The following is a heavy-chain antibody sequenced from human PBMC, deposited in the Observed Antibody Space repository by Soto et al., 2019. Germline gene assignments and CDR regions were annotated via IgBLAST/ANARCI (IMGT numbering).Heavy chain of an antibody. CDR1: GGSISSSSYY. Sequence: SETLSLTCTVSGGSISSSSYYWGWIRQPPGKGLEWIGSIYYSGSTYYNPSLKSRVTISVDTSKNQFSLKLSSVTAADTAVYYCARDDFPRDILDIWGQGTMVTVSS. CDR3: ARDDFPRDILDI. CDR2: IYYSGST. D-gene: IGHD3-9*01. J-gene: IGHJ3*02. V-gene: IGHV4-39*02.